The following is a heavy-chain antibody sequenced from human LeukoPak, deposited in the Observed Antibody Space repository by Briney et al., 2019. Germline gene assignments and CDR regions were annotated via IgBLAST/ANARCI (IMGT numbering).Heavy chain of an antibody. Sequence: SGGSLRLSCAASGFTFSSYAMNWVRQAPGKGLEWVSIISGSAGSTYYADSVKGRFTISRDNSKNSLYLQMSNLRAEDPAVYFCARGGGLDVWAKGPRSPSP. V-gene: IGHV3-23*01. CDR1: GFTFSSYA. D-gene: IGHD3-16*01. CDR3: ARGGGLDV. J-gene: IGHJ6*02. CDR2: ISGSAGST.